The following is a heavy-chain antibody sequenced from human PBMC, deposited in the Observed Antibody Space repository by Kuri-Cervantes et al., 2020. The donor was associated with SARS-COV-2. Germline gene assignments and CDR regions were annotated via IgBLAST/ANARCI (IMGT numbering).Heavy chain of an antibody. V-gene: IGHV3-7*03. D-gene: IGHD1-26*01. J-gene: IGHJ4*02. CDR2: MKEAGSEK. CDR1: GGTFSSYA. CDR3: ARGAEGATDY. Sequence: SCKASGGTFSSYAISWVRQAPGKGLEWVANMKEAGSEKYFVDSVKGRFTISRDNAKNALFLQINDLRAEDTAVYYCARGAEGATDYWGQGTLVTVSS.